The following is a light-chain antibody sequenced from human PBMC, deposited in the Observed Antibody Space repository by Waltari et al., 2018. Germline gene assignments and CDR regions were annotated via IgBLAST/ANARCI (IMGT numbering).Light chain of an antibody. Sequence: SYGLPQPPSVSVSPGPTTRITCSGDALPMKSGYGYQQKSAQAPLTVIYEDNQRRSGIPERFSGSSSGTRVTLTISGAQVEDEGDYYCYSTDRTGKQRVFGGGTKLTVL. CDR1: ALPMKS. V-gene: IGLV3-10*01. CDR2: EDN. CDR3: YSTDRTGKQRV. J-gene: IGLJ2*01.